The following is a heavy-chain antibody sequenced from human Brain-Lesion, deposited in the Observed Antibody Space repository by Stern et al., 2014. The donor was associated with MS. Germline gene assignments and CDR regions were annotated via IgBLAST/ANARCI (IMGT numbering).Heavy chain of an antibody. Sequence: QVQLVQSGAEVKKPGASVKVSCKVSGYTLTELSMHWVRQAPGKGLEWMGGFNTEDGETIYAQKFQGRVTMTEATATDTAYMEVSSLRSEDTAVYYCATPSPGAGGNYYRHFDYWGQGTLVTVSS. V-gene: IGHV1-24*01. J-gene: IGHJ4*02. CDR2: FNTEDGET. CDR3: ATPSPGAGGNYYRHFDY. CDR1: GYTLTELS. D-gene: IGHD1-26*01.